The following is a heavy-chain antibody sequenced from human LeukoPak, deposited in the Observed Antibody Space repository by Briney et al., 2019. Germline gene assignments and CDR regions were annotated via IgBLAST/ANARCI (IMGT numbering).Heavy chain of an antibody. CDR2: ICTSGST. V-gene: IGHV4-4*07. CDR3: ARAQRGRTRGYGDYDGA. Sequence: SETLSLTCTVSGGSISSYYWSWIRQPAGKGLEWIGRICTSGSTNYNPSLKSRVTMSVDTSKNQFSLKLSSVTAADTAVYYCARAQRGRTRGYGDYDGAWGQGTLVTVSS. CDR1: GGSISSYY. D-gene: IGHD4-17*01. J-gene: IGHJ5*02.